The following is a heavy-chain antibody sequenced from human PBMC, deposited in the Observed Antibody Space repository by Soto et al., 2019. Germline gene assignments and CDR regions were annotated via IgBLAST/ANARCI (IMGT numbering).Heavy chain of an antibody. D-gene: IGHD1-26*01. Sequence: SETLSLTCSVSNGSISGFYWTWIRQPPGKILEWIGYIHYSGRTDYNPSLTSRATMSVDTSKNQFSLSLKSITAADTAVYYCVRVGVGIGNHFDSWGRGTLVT. CDR3: VRVGVGIGNHFDS. CDR2: IHYSGRT. CDR1: NGSISGFY. J-gene: IGHJ4*02. V-gene: IGHV4-59*12.